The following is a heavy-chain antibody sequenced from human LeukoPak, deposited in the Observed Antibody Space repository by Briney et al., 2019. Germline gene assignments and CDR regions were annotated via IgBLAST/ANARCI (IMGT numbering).Heavy chain of an antibody. CDR2: LHHSGST. J-gene: IGHJ4*02. D-gene: IGHD3-22*01. V-gene: IGHV4-38-2*01. CDR1: GYSISSGYY. CDR3: ARGRQYYDSSGYPYPFDY. Sequence: SETLSLTCDVSGYSISSGYYWGWIRQPPGKGLEWIGSLHHSGSTDYNPSLKSRVTISVDTSKNQFSLKLSSVTVADTAVYYCARGRQYYDSSGYPYPFDYWGQGTLVTVSS.